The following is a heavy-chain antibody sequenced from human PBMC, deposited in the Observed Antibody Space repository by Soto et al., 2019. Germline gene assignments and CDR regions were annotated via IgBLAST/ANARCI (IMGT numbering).Heavy chain of an antibody. D-gene: IGHD6-25*01. CDR3: ARDRSDSSRADSFDI. CDR1: GFAVSDNY. J-gene: IGHJ3*02. Sequence: EVQLVVSGGGLIQPGGSLRLSCAVSGFAVSDNYMSWVRQAPGKGLEWVSVIYRGLATQYADSVKGRFTISRDDSKNTVYLQMNSLRAEDTAVYYCARDRSDSSRADSFDIWGQGTVVTVSS. V-gene: IGHV3-53*01. CDR2: IYRGLAT.